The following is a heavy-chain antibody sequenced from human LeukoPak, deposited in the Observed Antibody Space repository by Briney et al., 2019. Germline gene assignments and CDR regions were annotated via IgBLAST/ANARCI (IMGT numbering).Heavy chain of an antibody. CDR3: ARTAKNCGGGCYPPTLRY. CDR1: GYTFTRYA. D-gene: IGHD2-21*02. J-gene: IGHJ4*02. V-gene: IGHV1-3*01. Sequence: SVKVFCKASGYTFTRYAMHWVRQAPGQRLEWMGWINAGNGNTKYSQKFQGRVTITRDTSASTAYMELSSLRSEDTAVYYCARTAKNCGGGCYPPTLRYWGQGTLVTVSS. CDR2: INAGNGNT.